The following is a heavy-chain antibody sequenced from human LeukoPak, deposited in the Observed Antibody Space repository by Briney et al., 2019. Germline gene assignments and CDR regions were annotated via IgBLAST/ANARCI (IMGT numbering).Heavy chain of an antibody. CDR1: GGSISSSSYY. CDR2: IYYSGST. V-gene: IGHV4-39*01. D-gene: IGHD2-15*01. CDR3: ARHVRYCSGGSCYSGYYYGMDV. Sequence: SETLSLTCSVSGGSISSSSYYWGWIRQPPGQGLEWIGSIYYSGSTYYNPSLKSRVTISVDTSKNQFSLKLSSVTAADTAVYYCARHVRYCSGGSCYSGYYYGMDVWGQGTTVTVSS. J-gene: IGHJ6*02.